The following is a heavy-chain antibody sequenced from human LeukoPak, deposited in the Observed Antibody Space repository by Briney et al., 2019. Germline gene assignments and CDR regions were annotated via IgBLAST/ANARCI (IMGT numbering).Heavy chain of an antibody. D-gene: IGHD3/OR15-3a*01. CDR1: GGSISSNSYY. V-gene: IGHV4-39*01. CDR2: IYYSGTP. J-gene: IGHJ4*02. CDR3: ARWRTARTGFDY. Sequence: SETLSLTCTVSGGSISSNSYYGGWIRQPPGRGLEWIGSIYYSGTPYSNPSLKSRVTISVDTSKNQFSLKVISVTAADTAVYYCARWRTARTGFDYWGQGTLVTVSS.